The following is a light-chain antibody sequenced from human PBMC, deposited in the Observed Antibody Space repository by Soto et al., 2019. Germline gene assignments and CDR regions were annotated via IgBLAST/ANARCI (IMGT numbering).Light chain of an antibody. J-gene: IGKJ1*01. CDR1: QSVSSN. Sequence: EIVMTQSPATLSVSPGERATLSCRASQSVSSNLAWYQQKPGQAPRLLIYGASTRATGVPARFSGSGSGTELTITISSLQSEDCAVYDCQQYNNWPWTFGQGTKVDIK. CDR3: QQYNNWPWT. CDR2: GAS. V-gene: IGKV3-15*01.